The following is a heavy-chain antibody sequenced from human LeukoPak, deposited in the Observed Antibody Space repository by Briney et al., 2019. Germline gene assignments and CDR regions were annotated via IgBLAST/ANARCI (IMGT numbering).Heavy chain of an antibody. CDR3: ARYCSSTSCGYYYGMDV. Sequence: SQTLSLTCAISGDSVSSNSAAWNWIRQSPSRGLEWLGRTYYRSKWYNDYAVSVKSRITINPDTSKNQFSLKLSSVTAADTAVYYCARYCSSTSCGYYYGMDVWGQGTTVTVSS. CDR1: GDSVSSNSAA. D-gene: IGHD2-2*01. J-gene: IGHJ6*02. CDR2: TYYRSKWYN. V-gene: IGHV6-1*01.